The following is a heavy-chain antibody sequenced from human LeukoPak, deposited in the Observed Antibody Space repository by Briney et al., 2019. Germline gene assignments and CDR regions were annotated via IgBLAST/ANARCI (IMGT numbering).Heavy chain of an antibody. CDR2: IGAYNGNT. CDR1: GYTFTSYG. CDR3: ARGPIAVAGTPLGLLFDP. D-gene: IGHD6-19*01. V-gene: IGHV1-18*04. Sequence: ASVKVSCKASGYTFTSYGISWVRQAPGQGLEWMGWIGAYNGNTNYAQKLQGRVTMTTDTSTSTAYMELRSLRSDDTAVYYCARGPIAVAGTPLGLLFDPWGQGTLVTVSS. J-gene: IGHJ5*02.